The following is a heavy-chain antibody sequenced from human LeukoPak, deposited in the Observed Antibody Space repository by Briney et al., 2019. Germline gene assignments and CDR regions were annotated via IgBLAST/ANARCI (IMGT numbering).Heavy chain of an antibody. CDR3: AKDLSRIAVAWYQQNYYYGMDV. D-gene: IGHD6-19*01. CDR2: ISYDGSNK. CDR1: GFTFSSYG. V-gene: IGHV3-30*18. J-gene: IGHJ6*02. Sequence: GGSLRLSCAASGFTFSSYGMHWVRQAPGKGLEWVAVISYDGSNKYYADSVRGRFTISRDNSKNTLYLQMNSLRAEDTAVYYCAKDLSRIAVAWYQQNYYYGMDVWGQGTTVTVSS.